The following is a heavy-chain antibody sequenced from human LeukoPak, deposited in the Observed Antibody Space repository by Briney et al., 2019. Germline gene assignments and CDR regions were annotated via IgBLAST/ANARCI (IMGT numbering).Heavy chain of an antibody. Sequence: SETLSLTCAVYGGSFSGYYWSWIRQPPGKGLEWIGEINHSGSTNYNPSLKSRVTISVDTSKNQFSLKLSSVTAADTAVYYCARVTGTTGYIDYWGQGTLVTVSS. D-gene: IGHD4-17*01. J-gene: IGHJ4*02. CDR1: GGSFSGYY. V-gene: IGHV4-34*01. CDR3: ARVTGTTGYIDY. CDR2: INHSGST.